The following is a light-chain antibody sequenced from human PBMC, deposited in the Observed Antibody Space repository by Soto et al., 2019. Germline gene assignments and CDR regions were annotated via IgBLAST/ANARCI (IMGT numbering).Light chain of an antibody. J-gene: IGKJ3*01. CDR2: EVS. Sequence: VMTQAPPSLSVTPGRPASISCKSNQSLVGSDRKTDLSWYVQKAGQSPQLPIYEVSKRFPGVPERFTGSGSATDFTLTISRVEAEDVGIYYCMQSADLPLTFGPGTRVDI. CDR1: QSLVGSDRKTD. CDR3: MQSADLPLT. V-gene: IGKV2D-29*02.